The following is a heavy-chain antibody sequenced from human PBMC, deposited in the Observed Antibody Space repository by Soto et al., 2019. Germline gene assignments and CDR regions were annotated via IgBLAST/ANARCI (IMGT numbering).Heavy chain of an antibody. CDR3: ARDKFNDYGDYSGY. Sequence: PGGSLRLSCAASGFTFSSYAMSWVRQAPGKGLEWVSAISGSGGSTYYADSVKGRFTISRDNSKNTLYLQMNSLRAEDTAVYYCARDKFNDYGDYSGYWGQGTLVTVSS. CDR1: GFTFSSYA. CDR2: ISGSGGST. V-gene: IGHV3-23*01. D-gene: IGHD4-17*01. J-gene: IGHJ4*02.